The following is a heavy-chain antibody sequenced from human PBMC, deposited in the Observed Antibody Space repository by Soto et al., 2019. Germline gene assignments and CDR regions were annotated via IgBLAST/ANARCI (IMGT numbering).Heavy chain of an antibody. J-gene: IGHJ3*02. CDR1: GGSVSSGSYY. CDR3: ARGSGPNDAFDI. Sequence: QVQLQESGPGLVKPSETLSLTCTVSGGSVSSGSYYWSWIRQPPGKGLEWIGYIYYSGSTNYNPSLRSRVTISVDTSKSRCSLKLSSVPAADTAVYYCARGSGPNDAFDIWGKGTMVTVSS. CDR2: IYYSGST. D-gene: IGHD2-15*01. V-gene: IGHV4-61*01.